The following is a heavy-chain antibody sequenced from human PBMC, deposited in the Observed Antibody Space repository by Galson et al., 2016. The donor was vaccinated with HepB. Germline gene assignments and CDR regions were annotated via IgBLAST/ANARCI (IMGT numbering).Heavy chain of an antibody. CDR3: EKDQIGSGSYRKLYYSDN. J-gene: IGHJ4*02. D-gene: IGHD3-10*01. Sequence: SLRLSCAASGFNFNTYAMTWVRQAPGKGLEWVSGINHESNIVYYADSVKGRFTISRDNSKNTLYLQMNSLRAEDTAKYYCEKDQIGSGSYRKLYYSDNWGQGTLVTVSS. V-gene: IGHV3-23*03. CDR2: INHESNIV. CDR1: GFNFNTYA.